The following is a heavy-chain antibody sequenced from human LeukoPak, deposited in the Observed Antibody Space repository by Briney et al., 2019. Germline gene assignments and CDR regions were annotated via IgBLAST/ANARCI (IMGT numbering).Heavy chain of an antibody. V-gene: IGHV4-34*01. D-gene: IGHD2-2*01. J-gene: IGHJ6*03. CDR2: INHSGST. CDR3: ARAGVPADMDV. Sequence: PSETLSLTCAVYGGSFSGYYWSWIRQPPGKGLEWIGEINHSGSTNYNPSLKSRVTISVDTSKNQFSLKLSSVTAADTAVYYCARAGVPADMDVWGKGTTVTVSS. CDR1: GGSFSGYY.